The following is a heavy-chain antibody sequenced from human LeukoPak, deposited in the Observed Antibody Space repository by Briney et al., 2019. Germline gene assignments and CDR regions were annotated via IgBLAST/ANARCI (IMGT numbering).Heavy chain of an antibody. J-gene: IGHJ6*02. CDR1: GFTFSSYA. D-gene: IGHD3-3*01. Sequence: PGGSLRLSCAASGFTFSSYAMHWVRQAPGKGLEWVAVISYDGSNKYYADSVKGRFTISRDNSKNTLYLQMNSLRAEDTAVYYCARDQTYYDFWSGYYNPNYYYGIDVWGQGTTVTVSS. V-gene: IGHV3-30-3*01. CDR2: ISYDGSNK. CDR3: ARDQTYYDFWSGYYNPNYYYGIDV.